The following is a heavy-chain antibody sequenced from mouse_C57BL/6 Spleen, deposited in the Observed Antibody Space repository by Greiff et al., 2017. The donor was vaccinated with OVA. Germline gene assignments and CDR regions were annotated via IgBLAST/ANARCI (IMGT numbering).Heavy chain of an antibody. CDR1: GYTFTSYW. V-gene: IGHV1-55*01. Sequence: QVQLKQPGAELVKPGASVKMSCKASGYTFTSYWITWVKQRPGQGLEWIGDIYPGSGSTNYNEKFKSKATLTVDTSSSTAYMQLSSLTSEDSAVYYCARIETAQVEAWFAYWGQGTLVTVSA. D-gene: IGHD3-2*02. J-gene: IGHJ3*01. CDR3: ARIETAQVEAWFAY. CDR2: IYPGSGST.